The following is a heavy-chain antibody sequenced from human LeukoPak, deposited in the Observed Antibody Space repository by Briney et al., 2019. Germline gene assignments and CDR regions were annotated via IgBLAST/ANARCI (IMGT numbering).Heavy chain of an antibody. Sequence: PSETLSLTCTVSGGSISSGSYYWSWIRQPAGKGLEWIGRIYTSGSTNYNPSLKSRVTISVDTSKNQFSLKVSSVTAADTAVYYCARHYSSSWHAPYFDYWGQGTLVTVSS. CDR2: IYTSGST. CDR1: GGSISSGSYY. D-gene: IGHD6-13*01. V-gene: IGHV4-61*02. J-gene: IGHJ4*02. CDR3: ARHYSSSWHAPYFDY.